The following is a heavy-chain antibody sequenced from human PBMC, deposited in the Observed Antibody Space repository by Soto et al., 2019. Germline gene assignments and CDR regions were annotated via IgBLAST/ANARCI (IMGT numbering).Heavy chain of an antibody. CDR3: ASLSGGRFLDKGDY. J-gene: IGHJ4*02. CDR1: NGSFMGYY. CDR2: INHVGSP. Sequence: QVQLHQWGAGLLKPSEILSLTCAVYNGSFMGYYWTWVRQPLGKGLEWIGEINHVGSPNYNPSLKSRVAISIDTSKQQFSLRLNSLTAADTAVYYCASLSGGRFLDKGDYWGQGIQVTVSS. D-gene: IGHD3-3*01. V-gene: IGHV4-34*01.